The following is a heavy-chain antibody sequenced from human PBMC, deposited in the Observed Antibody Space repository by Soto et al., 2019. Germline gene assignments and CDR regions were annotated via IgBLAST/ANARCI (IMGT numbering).Heavy chain of an antibody. V-gene: IGHV4-59*01. CDR2: IYYSGST. CDR1: SGSISSYY. J-gene: IGHJ4*02. CDR3: ARHFSVDYFDY. Sequence: PSETLSLTCTVSSGSISSYYWSWIRQPPGKGLEWIGYIYYSGSTNYNPSLKSRVTISVDTSKNQFSLRLTSVTAADTAVYYCARHFSVDYFDYWGQGALVTVS.